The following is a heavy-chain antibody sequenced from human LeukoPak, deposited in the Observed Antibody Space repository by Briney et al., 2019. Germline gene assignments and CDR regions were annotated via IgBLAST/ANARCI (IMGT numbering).Heavy chain of an antibody. V-gene: IGHV4-39*07. CDR1: GGSVISSSYY. CDR3: ARGNNPNWFDP. J-gene: IGHJ5*02. Sequence: PSETLSLTCSVSGGSVISSSYYWSWIRQPPGKGLEWIGEINHSGSTNYNPSLKSRVTISVDTSKNQFSLKLSSVTAADTAVYYCARGNNPNWFDPWGQGTLVTVSS. D-gene: IGHD1-14*01. CDR2: INHSGST.